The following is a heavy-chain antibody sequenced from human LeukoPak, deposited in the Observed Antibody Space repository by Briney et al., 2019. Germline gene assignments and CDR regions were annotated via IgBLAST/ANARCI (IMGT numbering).Heavy chain of an antibody. V-gene: IGHV3-30-3*01. CDR2: ISYGGSNK. CDR3: ARDLGPVPAATLGMDV. J-gene: IGHJ6*02. CDR1: GFTFSSYA. Sequence: PGGSLRLSCAASGFTFSSYAMHWVRQAPGKGLEWVAVISYGGSNKYYADSVKGRFTISRDNSKNTLYLQMNSLRAEDTAVYYCARDLGPVPAATLGMDVWGQGTTVTVSS. D-gene: IGHD2-2*01.